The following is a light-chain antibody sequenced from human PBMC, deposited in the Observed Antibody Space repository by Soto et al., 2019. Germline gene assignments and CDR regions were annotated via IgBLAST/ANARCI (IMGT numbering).Light chain of an antibody. CDR2: GAS. CDR3: HQYDSWT. V-gene: IGKV3-20*01. CDR1: QSVSSSY. Sequence: EIVLTQSPGTLSLSPWERVTLSCRASQSVSSSYLAWYQQKPGQAPRLLIYGASSRATGIPDRFSGSGSGTDFTLTISRLEPEDFAVYYCHQYDSWTFGQGTKVDIK. J-gene: IGKJ1*01.